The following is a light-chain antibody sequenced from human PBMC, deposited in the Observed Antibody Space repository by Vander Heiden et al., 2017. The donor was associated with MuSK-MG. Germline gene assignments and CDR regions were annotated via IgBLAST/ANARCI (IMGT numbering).Light chain of an antibody. CDR2: AAS. V-gene: IGKV1-39*01. J-gene: IGKJ1*01. CDR1: QRISRY. CDR3: QQTDSSLRT. Sequence: HLTQSPSSLSASVGDRVTITCRASQRISRYLNWYQQKAGKAPKVLIYAASSLQSGVPSRFSGSGSGTDFTLTISRLQPEDFATYYCQQTDSSLRTFSRGTKVEIK.